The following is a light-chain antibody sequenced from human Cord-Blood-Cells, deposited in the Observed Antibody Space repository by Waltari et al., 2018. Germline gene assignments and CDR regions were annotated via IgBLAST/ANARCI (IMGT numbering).Light chain of an antibody. CDR2: AAS. J-gene: IGKJ1*01. CDR3: QQIYSTPWT. CDR1: QILSSY. V-gene: IGKV1-39*01. Sequence: DIQMTQSPYSLSTCGEDRFPIACRASQILSSYLNWYQQKPGKAPKRLIYAASSLQSGVPSRFSGSGSGTDFTLTISSLQSEDVASYYCQQIYSTPWTFGQGTKVEIK.